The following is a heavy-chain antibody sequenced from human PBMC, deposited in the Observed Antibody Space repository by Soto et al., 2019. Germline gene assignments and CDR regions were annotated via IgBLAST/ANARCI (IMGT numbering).Heavy chain of an antibody. D-gene: IGHD2-2*01. V-gene: IGHV4-59*01. CDR2: IFSSGST. J-gene: IGHJ4*02. CDR3: ARVGYCSSTPCWPIGYFEY. Sequence: PSETLSLTCTVSGDYISSFYWTWIRQPPGKGLEWVGYIFSSGSTNYNPSLKSRVTISVDTSENQFSLKLTSVTAADTAVYYCARVGYCSSTPCWPIGYFEYWGQGTLVTVSS. CDR1: GDYISSFY.